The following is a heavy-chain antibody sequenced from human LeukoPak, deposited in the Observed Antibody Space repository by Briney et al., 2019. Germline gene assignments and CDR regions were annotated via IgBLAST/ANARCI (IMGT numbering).Heavy chain of an antibody. CDR2: MNPNSGNT. CDR1: GYTFTSYD. CDR3: ARGLRYCSSTSCHYYFDY. J-gene: IGHJ4*02. V-gene: IGHV1-8*01. Sequence: GASVKVSCKASGYTFTSYDINWVRQATGQGLEWMGWMNPNSGNTGYAQKFQGRVTMTRNTSISTAYMELSSLRSEDTAVYYCARGLRYCSSTSCHYYFDYWGQGTLVTVSS. D-gene: IGHD2-2*01.